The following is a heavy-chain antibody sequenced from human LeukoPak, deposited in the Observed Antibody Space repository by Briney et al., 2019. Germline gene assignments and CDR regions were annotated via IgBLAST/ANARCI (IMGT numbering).Heavy chain of an antibody. Sequence: GGSLRLSCAASGFTFDDYNMNWVRQAPGKGLEWVSHISWDGGSTYYADSVKGRFTISRDNSKNSLYLQMNSLRTEDTALYYCAKSVAGTVGYFDYWGQGTLVTVSS. CDR1: GFTFDDYN. CDR3: AKSVAGTVGYFDY. V-gene: IGHV3-43*01. CDR2: ISWDGGST. D-gene: IGHD6-19*01. J-gene: IGHJ4*02.